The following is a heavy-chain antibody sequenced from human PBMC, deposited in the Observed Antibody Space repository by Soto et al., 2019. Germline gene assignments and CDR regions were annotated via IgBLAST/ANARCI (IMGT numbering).Heavy chain of an antibody. D-gene: IGHD2-15*01. Sequence: SDTLSLICTVSGGSISSYYWSWIRQPPGKGLEWIGYIYYSGSTNYNPSLKSRVTISVDTSNNQFSLKLSTVTAAYTAVYYCARARSGGTFFDYWGQGTLVTVSS. CDR1: GGSISSYY. J-gene: IGHJ4*02. V-gene: IGHV4-59*01. CDR2: IYYSGST. CDR3: ARARSGGTFFDY.